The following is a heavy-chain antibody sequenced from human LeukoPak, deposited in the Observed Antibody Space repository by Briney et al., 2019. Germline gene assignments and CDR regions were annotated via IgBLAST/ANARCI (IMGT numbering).Heavy chain of an antibody. CDR2: ISNDGYNK. V-gene: IGHV3-30*18. J-gene: IGHJ4*02. D-gene: IGHD3-10*01. CDR1: GFTFNSYG. CDR3: AKEWIRGVISY. Sequence: GGSLSLSCAASGFTFNSYGMHWVRQAPGEGLEWVAVISNDGYNKYYTDSVKGRFTISRDNSKNTLYLQMNGLRAEDTAVYYCAKEWIRGVISYWGQGSELVVSS.